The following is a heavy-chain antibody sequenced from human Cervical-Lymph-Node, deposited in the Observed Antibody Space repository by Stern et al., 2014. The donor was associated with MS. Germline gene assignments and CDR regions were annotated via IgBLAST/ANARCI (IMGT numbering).Heavy chain of an antibody. CDR3: ARPAYGGKGADAFDI. D-gene: IGHD4-23*01. V-gene: IGHV5-51*01. J-gene: IGHJ3*02. CDR2: IYPSDSDT. CDR1: GYSFTRYW. Sequence: VQLVESGAEVKKPGESLKISCKSSGYSFTRYWIGWVRQMPGKGLEWMGIIYPSDSDTRYSPSFQGQVTISADKSINTAYLQWSSLKASDTAMYYCARPAYGGKGADAFDIWGQGTVVTVSS.